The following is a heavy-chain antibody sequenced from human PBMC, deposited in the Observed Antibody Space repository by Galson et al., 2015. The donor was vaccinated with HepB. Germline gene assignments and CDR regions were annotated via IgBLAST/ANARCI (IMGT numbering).Heavy chain of an antibody. Sequence: SLRLSCAASGFGLTSFAMNWVRQAPGKGLEWVSFISASGDYKHYADFLEGRFTMSRDNAKSSFYLQMNDVRPDDTAVYFCAGALQYCSGGSCYPGQFDHWGQGTPVTVSS. J-gene: IGHJ4*02. V-gene: IGHV3-48*03. D-gene: IGHD2-15*01. CDR2: ISASGDYK. CDR1: GFGLTSFA. CDR3: AGALQYCSGGSCYPGQFDH.